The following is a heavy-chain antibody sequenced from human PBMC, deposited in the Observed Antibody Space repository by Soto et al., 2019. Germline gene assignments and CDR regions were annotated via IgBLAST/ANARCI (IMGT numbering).Heavy chain of an antibody. Sequence: GGSLRLSCAVSGFTFSNYAISWVRQAPGKGLEWVSIISGGGDTSYYADSVKGRFTISRDNSRNTLYLQMNSLRVGVLAKYYCAKEGTSGLYYFDDWGPGTLVTVSS. J-gene: IGHJ4*02. V-gene: IGHV3-23*01. CDR3: AKEGTSGLYYFDD. CDR1: GFTFSNYA. CDR2: ISGGGDTS. D-gene: IGHD6-19*01.